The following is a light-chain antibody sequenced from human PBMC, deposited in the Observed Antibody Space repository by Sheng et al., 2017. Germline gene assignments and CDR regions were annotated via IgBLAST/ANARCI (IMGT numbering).Light chain of an antibody. CDR2: EVS. Sequence: QSALTQPPSASGSPRQSVTISCTGTSSDIGAYNSVSWYQQHPGKAPKLMIYEVSKRPSGVPDRFSGSKSGTSASLTITGLQAEDEADYYCQSYDNSLNTYVFGTGTRVTVL. V-gene: IGLV2-8*01. J-gene: IGLJ1*01. CDR1: SSDIGAYNS. CDR3: QSYDNSLNTYV.